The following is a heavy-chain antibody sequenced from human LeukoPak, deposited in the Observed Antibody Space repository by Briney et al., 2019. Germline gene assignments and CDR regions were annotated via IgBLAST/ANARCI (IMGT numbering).Heavy chain of an antibody. J-gene: IGHJ3*02. CDR2: IYSDGST. CDR1: GFTFSTKY. D-gene: IGHD3-3*01. V-gene: IGHV3-66*02. Sequence: GGSLRLSCAASGFTFSTKYMSWVRQAPGKGLEWVSLIYSDGSTYYSDSVKGRITISRDNSKNTLYLQMNSLRAEDTAVYYCASYYLEWLFGWAFDIWGQGTTVTVFS. CDR3: ASYYLEWLFGWAFDI.